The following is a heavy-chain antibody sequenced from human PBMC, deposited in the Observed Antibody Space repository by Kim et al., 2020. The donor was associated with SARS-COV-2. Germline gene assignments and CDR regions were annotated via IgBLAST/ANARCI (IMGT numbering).Heavy chain of an antibody. Sequence: ASVKVSCKASGYTFTSYAMNWVRQAPGQGLEWMGWINTNTGNPTYAQGFTGRFVFSLDTSVSTAYLQISSLKAEDTAVYYCARDRAYYDFWSGRQPHYWGQGTLVTVSS. CDR2: INTNTGNP. CDR3: ARDRAYYDFWSGRQPHY. V-gene: IGHV7-4-1*02. J-gene: IGHJ4*02. D-gene: IGHD3-3*01. CDR1: GYTFTSYA.